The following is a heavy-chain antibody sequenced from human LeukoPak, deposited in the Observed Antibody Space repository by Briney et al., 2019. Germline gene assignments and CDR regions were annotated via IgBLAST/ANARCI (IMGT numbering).Heavy chain of an antibody. CDR1: GFTFSSYA. CDR3: ARGGWSGYDLGSFGY. V-gene: IGHV3-30*03. CDR2: ISYDGSNK. Sequence: GGSLRLSCAASGFTFSSYALHWVRQAPGKGLEWVAVISYDGSNKVYADSVRGRFTISRDKSKNTLYLQMNSLRPEDTAVYYCARGGWSGYDLGSFGYWGQGTLVTVSS. J-gene: IGHJ4*02. D-gene: IGHD5-12*01.